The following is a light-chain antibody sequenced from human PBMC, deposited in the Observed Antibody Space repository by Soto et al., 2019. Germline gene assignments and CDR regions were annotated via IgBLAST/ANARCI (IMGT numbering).Light chain of an antibody. J-gene: IGLJ2*01. CDR1: SSDVGGHNY. CDR2: NVD. CDR3: SSYADSSTVV. Sequence: QSALTQVASVSASPGQSITISCTGTSSDVGGHNYVSWYQQHPGKAPKLMIYNVDYRPSGVSNRFSGSKSGNTASLTISGLQADDEAYYYCSSYADSSTVVFGGGTKLTVL. V-gene: IGLV2-14*03.